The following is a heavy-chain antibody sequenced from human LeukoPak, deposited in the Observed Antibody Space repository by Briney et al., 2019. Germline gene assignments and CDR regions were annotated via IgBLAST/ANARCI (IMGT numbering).Heavy chain of an antibody. CDR3: ARKEWVPYYFDY. Sequence: SETLSLTCAVYGGSFTKHQWSWIRQPPGKGLEWIGAINDGGSTNYNPSLKSRVTISVDTSKNQFSLKLTSVTAADTAVYYCARKEWVPYYFDYWGQGTLVTVSS. J-gene: IGHJ4*02. V-gene: IGHV4-34*01. CDR2: INDGGST. CDR1: GGSFTKHQ. D-gene: IGHD3-3*01.